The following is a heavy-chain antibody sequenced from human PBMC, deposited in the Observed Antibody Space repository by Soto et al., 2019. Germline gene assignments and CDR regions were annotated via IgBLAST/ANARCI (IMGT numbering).Heavy chain of an antibody. CDR1: GFTFSSYA. J-gene: IGHJ6*02. Sequence: GGSLRLSCAASGFTFSSYAMSWVRQAPGKGLEWVSAISGSGGSTYYADSVKGRFTISRDNSKNTLYLQMNSLRAEDTAVYYCAKTQEAYYYYGMDVWGQGTTVTVYS. V-gene: IGHV3-23*01. CDR3: AKTQEAYYYYGMDV. CDR2: ISGSGGST.